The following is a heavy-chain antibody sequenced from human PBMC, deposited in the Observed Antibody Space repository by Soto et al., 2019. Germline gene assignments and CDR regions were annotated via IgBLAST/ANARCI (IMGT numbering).Heavy chain of an antibody. CDR3: ARNRAMVLFDY. Sequence: QVQLQQWGAGLLKPSETLSLTCAVYGGSFSGYYWSWIRQPPGKWLEWIGEINHSGSTNYNPSLKSRVTISVDTSKNQFSLKLSSVTAADTAVYYCARNRAMVLFDYWGQGTLVTVSS. J-gene: IGHJ4*02. V-gene: IGHV4-34*01. CDR1: GGSFSGYY. CDR2: INHSGST. D-gene: IGHD5-18*01.